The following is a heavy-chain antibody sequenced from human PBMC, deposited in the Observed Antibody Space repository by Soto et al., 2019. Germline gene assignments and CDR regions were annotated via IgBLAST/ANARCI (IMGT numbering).Heavy chain of an antibody. CDR2: ISHSCSTT. V-gene: IGHV3-48*02. Sequence: WGSLRLSCAASGFTFSSYSMNWVRQAPGKGLEWVSYISHSCSTTYYADSVKGRFTISRDNAKNSLYLQMNSLRDEDTAVYYCARNPDYYDSSAYYPEYFQHWGQGTLVTVSS. J-gene: IGHJ1*01. D-gene: IGHD3-22*01. CDR3: ARNPDYYDSSAYYPEYFQH. CDR1: GFTFSSYS.